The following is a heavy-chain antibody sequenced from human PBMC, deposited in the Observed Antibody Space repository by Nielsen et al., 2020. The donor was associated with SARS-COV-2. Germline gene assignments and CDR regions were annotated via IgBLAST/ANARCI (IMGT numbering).Heavy chain of an antibody. CDR3: ARHTVYSSTWFAFDL. V-gene: IGHV1-18*04. J-gene: IGHJ4*02. Sequence: ASVKVSCKASGHTFANYGLTWVRQAPGQGLEWMGWLSTQNGNTNFAQKFQGRVTVTTDTSTNTVYMELRSLRSDDTAVYYCARHTVYSSTWFAFDLWGQGILVTVSS. CDR2: LSTQNGNT. CDR1: GHTFANYG. D-gene: IGHD6-13*01.